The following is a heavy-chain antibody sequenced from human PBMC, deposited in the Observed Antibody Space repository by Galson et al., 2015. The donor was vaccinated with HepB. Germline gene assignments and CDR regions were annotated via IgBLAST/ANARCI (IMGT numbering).Heavy chain of an antibody. CDR2: INPNSSGT. Sequence: SVKVSCKASGYTFTAFYMHWVRQAPGQGLEWMGRINPNSSGTNYTQKFQGRVTMTRDTSISTAYMELSRLRPDDTAVYYCLRGISRGSSWAFDLWGLGTLVTVSS. CDR3: LRGISRGSSWAFDL. D-gene: IGHD1-26*01. CDR1: GYTFTAFY. V-gene: IGHV1-2*06. J-gene: IGHJ3*01.